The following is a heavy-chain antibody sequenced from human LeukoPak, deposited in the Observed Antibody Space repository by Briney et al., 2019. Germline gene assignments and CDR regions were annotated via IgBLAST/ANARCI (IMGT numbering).Heavy chain of an antibody. J-gene: IGHJ6*03. CDR3: ARARRAGNSSRRYYYYYYMDV. Sequence: GASVKVSCKASGYTFTSYDINWVRQATGQGLEWMGWMNPNSGNTGYAQKFQGRVTMTRDTSISTAYMELSRLRSDDTAVYYCARARRAGNSSRRYYYYYYMDVWGKGTTVTISS. CDR2: MNPNSGNT. V-gene: IGHV1-8*01. D-gene: IGHD4-23*01. CDR1: GYTFTSYD.